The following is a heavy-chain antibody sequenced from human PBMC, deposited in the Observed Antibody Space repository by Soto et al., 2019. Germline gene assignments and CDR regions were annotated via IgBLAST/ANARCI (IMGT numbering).Heavy chain of an antibody. V-gene: IGHV2-5*02. J-gene: IGHJ6*02. Sequence: QITLKESGPTLVKPTQTLTLTCTFSGLSLSTIGEGVGWIRQPPGKALEWLALVYWDDDKRYSPSLKSRLTITKDTSGNQVFLTMTNMGPVDTATYYCVQTRCGGDCLQSYSSHSYYGLDVWGQGTTVTVSS. CDR2: VYWDDDK. D-gene: IGHD2-21*02. CDR1: GLSLSTIGEG. CDR3: VQTRCGGDCLQSYSSHSYYGLDV.